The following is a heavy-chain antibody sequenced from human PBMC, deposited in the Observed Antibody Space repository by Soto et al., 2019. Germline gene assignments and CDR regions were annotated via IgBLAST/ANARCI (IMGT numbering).Heavy chain of an antibody. Sequence: QLQLQESGPGLVKPSETLSLTCTVSGGSISSSSYYWGWIRQPPGKGLEWIGSIYYSGSTYYNPSLKSRVTISVDTSKNQFSLKLSSVTAADTAVYYCARPRSYGDYDDAFHIWGQGTMVTVSS. CDR3: ARPRSYGDYDDAFHI. J-gene: IGHJ3*02. CDR2: IYYSGST. V-gene: IGHV4-39*01. CDR1: GGSISSSSYY. D-gene: IGHD4-17*01.